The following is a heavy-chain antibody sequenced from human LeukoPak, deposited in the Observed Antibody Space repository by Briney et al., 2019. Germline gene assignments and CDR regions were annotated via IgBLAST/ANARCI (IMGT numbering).Heavy chain of an antibody. J-gene: IGHJ1*01. CDR2: ISGSSTYI. Sequence: GASLRLSCAASGFTFINYSMNWVRQAPGEGLEWVSSISGSSTYIYYADSLKGRFTISRDNAKNSLYLQMNSLRAEDTAVYYCARGNYYCGGDCYTAEYFQHWGQGTLVTVSS. CDR3: ARGNYYCGGDCYTAEYFQH. D-gene: IGHD2-21*02. V-gene: IGHV3-21*01. CDR1: GFTFINYS.